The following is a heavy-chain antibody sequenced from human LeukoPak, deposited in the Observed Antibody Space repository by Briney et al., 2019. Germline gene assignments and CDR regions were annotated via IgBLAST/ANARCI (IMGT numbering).Heavy chain of an antibody. CDR1: GFTFRSFT. CDR2: ISPSGST. D-gene: IGHD3-22*01. CDR3: ARGTSMIVVASFDY. Sequence: GSLRLSCKTSGFTFRSFTMNWVRQAPGKGLEWIGSISPSGSTYYNPSLKSRVIISVDTSKKQFSLKLNSVTAADTAVYYCARGTSMIVVASFDYWGQGTLVSVSS. J-gene: IGHJ4*02. V-gene: IGHV4-38-2*02.